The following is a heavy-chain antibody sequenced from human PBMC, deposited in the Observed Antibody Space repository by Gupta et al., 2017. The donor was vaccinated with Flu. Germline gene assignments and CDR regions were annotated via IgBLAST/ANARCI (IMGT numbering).Heavy chain of an antibody. CDR1: RRSISGYY. Sequence: QVQLQESGPGLVRPSETLSLTCTVSRRSISGYYWSWIRQPAGKEVQWIGRLSPTGSPDYNPSLKSRVTMSVDTPKNQFSLKLSDVTAADTAVYYCATGSTVTHGDFYYYGMDVWGQGTTVTVSS. D-gene: IGHD4-17*01. V-gene: IGHV4-4*07. J-gene: IGHJ6*02. CDR3: ATGSTVTHGDFYYYGMDV. CDR2: LSPTGSP.